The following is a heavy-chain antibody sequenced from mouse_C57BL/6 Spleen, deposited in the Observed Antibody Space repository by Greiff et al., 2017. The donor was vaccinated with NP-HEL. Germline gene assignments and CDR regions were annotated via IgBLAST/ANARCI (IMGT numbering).Heavy chain of an antibody. D-gene: IGHD2-3*01. J-gene: IGHJ1*03. Sequence: ESGPGLVKPSQSLSLTCSVTGYSITSGYYWNWIRQFPGNKLEWMGYISYDGSNNYNPSLKNRISITRDTSKNQFFLKLNSVTTEDTATYYCAREGGLLLWYFDVWGTGTTVTVSS. CDR2: ISYDGSN. CDR3: AREGGLLLWYFDV. CDR1: GYSITSGYY. V-gene: IGHV3-6*01.